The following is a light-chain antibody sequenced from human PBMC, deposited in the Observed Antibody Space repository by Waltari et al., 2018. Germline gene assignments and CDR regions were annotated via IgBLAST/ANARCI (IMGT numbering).Light chain of an antibody. CDR1: QSVSDSINSKHY. CDR2: WAS. J-gene: IGKJ1*01. V-gene: IGKV4-1*01. CDR3: QQYYAVPPT. Sequence: DIVMTQSPDSLAVSLGERATINCKSSQSVSDSINSKHYLAWYRQKPGQPPKLRISWASTREFGVPDRCSGRWSGTDFTLTISSLQAKDVAVYYCQQYYAVPPTFGPGTKVEIK.